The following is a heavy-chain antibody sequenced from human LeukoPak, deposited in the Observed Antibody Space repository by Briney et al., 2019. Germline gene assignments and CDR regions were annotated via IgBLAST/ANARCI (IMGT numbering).Heavy chain of an antibody. CDR1: GGTFSSYA. V-gene: IGHV1-69*06. J-gene: IGHJ5*02. D-gene: IGHD2-15*01. CDR3: ARALKPGYCSGGSCFRLYWFDP. Sequence: ASVKVSCKASGGTFSSYAISWVRQAPGQGLEWMGGIIPTFGTANYAQKFQGRVTITADKSTSTAYMELSSLRSEDTAVYYCARALKPGYCSGGSCFRLYWFDPWGQGTLVTVSS. CDR2: IIPTFGTA.